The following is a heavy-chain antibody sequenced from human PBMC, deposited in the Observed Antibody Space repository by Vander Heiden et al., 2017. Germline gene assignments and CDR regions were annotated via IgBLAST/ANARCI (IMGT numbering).Heavy chain of an antibody. J-gene: IGHJ4*02. Sequence: QVQLVESGGGLVKPGGSLRLSGAAPGFTFHAYSMSWIRQAPGKGLEWVSYISSSGSTIYYADSVKGRFTISRDNAKNSLYLQMNSLRAEDTAVYYCARRSGGRKGSSWYSPFDYWGQGTLVTVSS. CDR3: ARRSGGRKGSSWYSPFDY. CDR1: GFTFHAYS. CDR2: ISSSGSTI. V-gene: IGHV3-11*01. D-gene: IGHD6-13*01.